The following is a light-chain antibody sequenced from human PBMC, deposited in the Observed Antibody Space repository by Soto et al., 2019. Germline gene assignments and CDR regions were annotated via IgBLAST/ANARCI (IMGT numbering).Light chain of an antibody. Sequence: EIVLTQSACTLSLSPGERATLSCRASQSVSSSYLAWYQQKPGQAPRLLIYGASSRATGIPDRFSGSGSGTDFTLTISSLEPEDFAVYYCQQRSSWPITFGQGTRLEIK. V-gene: IGKV3D-20*02. CDR1: QSVSSSY. J-gene: IGKJ5*01. CDR2: GAS. CDR3: QQRSSWPIT.